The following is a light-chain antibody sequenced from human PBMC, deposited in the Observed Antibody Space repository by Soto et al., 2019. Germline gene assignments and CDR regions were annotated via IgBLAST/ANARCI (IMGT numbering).Light chain of an antibody. J-gene: IGKJ1*01. Sequence: AIQMTQSPSSLSASVGDRVTILCRASHGIRDDLGWYQQKPGKAPKLLIYAASILQSGVPLRFSGSGSGTNFTLSITSLQPEDSASYYCLQDYGYPWTFGQGTRWIS. CDR2: AAS. CDR3: LQDYGYPWT. V-gene: IGKV1-6*01. CDR1: HGIRDD.